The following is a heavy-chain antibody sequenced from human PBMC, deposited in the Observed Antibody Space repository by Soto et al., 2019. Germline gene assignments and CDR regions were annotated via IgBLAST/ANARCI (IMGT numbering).Heavy chain of an antibody. CDR3: ASLNLSFDP. CDR2: IYSSGST. Sequence: SETLSLTCTVSGASISSGDSFWSWIRQPPGKGLGWIAYIYSSGSTYYNPSLKRRVAISIDTSKNQFSLNLSSLTAADTAVYYCASLNLSFDPWGQGTLVTVSS. J-gene: IGHJ5*02. V-gene: IGHV4-30-4*01. CDR1: GASISSGDSF.